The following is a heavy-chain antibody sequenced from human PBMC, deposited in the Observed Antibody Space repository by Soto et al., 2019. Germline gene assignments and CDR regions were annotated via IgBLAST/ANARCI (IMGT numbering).Heavy chain of an antibody. D-gene: IGHD3-22*01. CDR1: GFIFNNYA. Sequence: GGSLRLSCAASGFIFNNYAMHWVRQAPGKGLEWVSGISWNSGNVGYSDSVKGRFTISRDNAENSLYLQMNSLRPQDTALYYCAKDTGDSSGYYYYYYYGMDVWGQGTTVTVSS. J-gene: IGHJ6*02. CDR3: AKDTGDSSGYYYYYYYGMDV. CDR2: ISWNSGNV. V-gene: IGHV3-9*01.